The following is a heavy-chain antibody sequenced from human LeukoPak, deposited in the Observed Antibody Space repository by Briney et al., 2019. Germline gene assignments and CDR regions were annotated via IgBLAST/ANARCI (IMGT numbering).Heavy chain of an antibody. CDR1: GFTLTSYW. CDR3: AREKSGYGDY. CDR2: INQDGGGR. J-gene: IGHJ4*02. D-gene: IGHD3-3*01. V-gene: IGHV3-7*01. Sequence: TGGSLRLSCAASGFTLTSYWMTWVRQAPGKGLEWVANINQDGGGRYYVDSVKGRFTISKDNAKNSVHLQMNSLRAEDTAVYYCAREKSGYGDYWGQGTLVTVSS.